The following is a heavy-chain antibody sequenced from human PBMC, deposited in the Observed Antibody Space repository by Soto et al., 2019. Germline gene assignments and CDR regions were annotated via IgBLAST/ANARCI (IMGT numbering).Heavy chain of an antibody. Sequence: EVQLLESGGGLVQPGGSLRLSCAASGFTFSIYAMSWVRQAPGKGLEWVSAIGGSGTDAYYADSVKGRFTISRDNPKNTLYLQMNSLRAEDTAEYYWAKDRWMTGAGHEDDWGQGTLVTVSS. J-gene: IGHJ4*02. D-gene: IGHD3-9*01. V-gene: IGHV3-23*01. CDR3: AKDRWMTGAGHEDD. CDR1: GFTFSIYA. CDR2: IGGSGTDA.